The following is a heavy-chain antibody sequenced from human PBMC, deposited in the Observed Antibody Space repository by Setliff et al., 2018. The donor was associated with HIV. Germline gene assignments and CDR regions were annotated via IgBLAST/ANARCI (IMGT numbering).Heavy chain of an antibody. Sequence: SSETLSLTCAVYGGSFSGYYWSWIRQPPGKGLEWIGEINHSGSTNYNPSLKSRVTISVDTSKNQFSLRMRSVTAADTAVYYCARVFVDTAVLRVLEYYFDSWGRGTLVTVSS. CDR2: INHSGST. CDR3: ARVFVDTAVLRVLEYYFDS. J-gene: IGHJ4*02. V-gene: IGHV4-34*01. CDR1: GGSFSGYY. D-gene: IGHD5-18*01.